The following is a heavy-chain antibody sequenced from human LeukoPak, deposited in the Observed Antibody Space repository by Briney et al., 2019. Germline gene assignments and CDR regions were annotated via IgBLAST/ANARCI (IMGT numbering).Heavy chain of an antibody. CDR3: ARDPGIAVAGIYYYYGMDV. CDR1: GFTFSNYG. Sequence: GGSLRLSCAASGFTFSNYGMHWVRQAPGKGLEWVAVIWYDGTNKYYADSVKGRFTISRDNSKNTLYLQMNSLRAEDTAVYYCARDPGIAVAGIYYYYGMDVWGQGTRSPSR. CDR2: IWYDGTNK. V-gene: IGHV3-33*01. J-gene: IGHJ6*02. D-gene: IGHD6-19*01.